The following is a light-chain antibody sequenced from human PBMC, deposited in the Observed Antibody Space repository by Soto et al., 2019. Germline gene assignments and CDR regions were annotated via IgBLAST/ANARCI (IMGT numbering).Light chain of an antibody. CDR3: QQRSNWPVT. CDR1: QSVSSSS. V-gene: IGKV3D-20*02. J-gene: IGKJ5*01. Sequence: EIVLTQSPGTLSLSPGERATLSCRASQSVSSSSLAWYQQNPGQAPRLLMYEASNRATGIPARFSGGGSGTDFTLTISSLEPEDFAVYYCQQRSNWPVTFGQGTRLEIK. CDR2: EAS.